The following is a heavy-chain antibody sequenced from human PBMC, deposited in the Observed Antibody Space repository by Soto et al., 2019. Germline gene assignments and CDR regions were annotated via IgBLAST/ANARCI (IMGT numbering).Heavy chain of an antibody. CDR1: GFTFSSYG. D-gene: IGHD3-3*01. CDR3: ARSRSGAVADSFDF. J-gene: IGHJ4*02. V-gene: IGHV3-30*03. CDR2: ISRDGSNK. Sequence: GGSLRLSCAASGFTFSSYGMHWVRQAQGKGLERVAVISRDGSNKYYVDSVKGRFTISRENSRNTLYLQMNSLRDEDAAMYYCARSRSGAVADSFDFWGQGTLVTVSS.